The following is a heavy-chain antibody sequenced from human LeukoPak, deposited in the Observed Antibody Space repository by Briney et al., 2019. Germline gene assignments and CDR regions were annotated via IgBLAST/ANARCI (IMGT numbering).Heavy chain of an antibody. CDR1: GDSFDPSFYS. V-gene: IGHV4-61*05. CDR2: IYYSGST. J-gene: IGHJ4*02. D-gene: IGHD3-9*01. Sequence: SETLSLTCTVSGDSFDPSFYSWAWIRQPPGKGLEWIGYIYYSGSTNYNPSLKSRVTISVDTSKNQFSLKLSSVTAADTAVYYCASLKADYDILTGYYEGNFDYWGQGTLVTVSS. CDR3: ASLKADYDILTGYYEGNFDY.